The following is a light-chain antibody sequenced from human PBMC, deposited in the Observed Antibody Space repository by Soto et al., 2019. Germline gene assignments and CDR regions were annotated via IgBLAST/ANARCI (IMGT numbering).Light chain of an antibody. CDR1: QSVSSSY. J-gene: IGKJ4*01. CDR2: GAS. V-gene: IGKV3-20*01. Sequence: EIVLTQSPGTLSLSPGERATLSCRASQSVSSSYLAWYQQKPGQAPRLLIYGASSRATGIPDRFRGSGSGTDFTLTINRLEPEDFALYYCQQYSAYPLSFGGGTKWIS. CDR3: QQYSAYPLS.